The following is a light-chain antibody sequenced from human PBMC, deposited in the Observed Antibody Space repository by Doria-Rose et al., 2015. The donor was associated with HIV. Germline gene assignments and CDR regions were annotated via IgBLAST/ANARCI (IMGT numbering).Light chain of an antibody. CDR3: QQYYDTPS. Sequence: DIQLTQSPESLGMSLGERATLNCKSNQSLLYTSKHYLAWYQQKPGQPPKLLIYWASTRQSGVPARFSGSGSGTDYALTISSLEADDVAVYYCQQYYDTPSFGPGATVDIK. CDR2: WAS. V-gene: IGKV4-1*01. J-gene: IGKJ3*01. CDR1: QSLLYTSKHY.